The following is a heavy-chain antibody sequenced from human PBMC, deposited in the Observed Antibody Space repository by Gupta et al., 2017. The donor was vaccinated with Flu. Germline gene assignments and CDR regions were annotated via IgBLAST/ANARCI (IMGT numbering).Heavy chain of an antibody. Sequence: VQLVQSRPEVTQPGSSVMVSCRTSGHTFSSYAIRWVWQVPGQGLEWIGGIIGMFGTTNYAQKFQGRVTITADESTSTAYMELXSXRSEDTXVYYCARGTTYYFESSADGGQGTLVTVSS. CDR3: ARGTTYYFESSAD. J-gene: IGHJ4*02. CDR2: IIGMFGTT. D-gene: IGHD3-22*01. CDR1: GHTFSSYA. V-gene: IGHV1-69*01.